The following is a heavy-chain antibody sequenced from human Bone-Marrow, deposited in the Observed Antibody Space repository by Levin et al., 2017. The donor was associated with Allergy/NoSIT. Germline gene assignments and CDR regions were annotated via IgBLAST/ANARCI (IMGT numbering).Heavy chain of an antibody. V-gene: IGHV2-5*01. CDR3: AHRLPSYRIQYCAGGGCYSWDWFDP. Sequence: SGPTLVKPTQTLTLTCTFSGFSLNTRGVGVGWIRQPPGKALEWLAIIYWNDDKRYSPSLQNRLTITKDTSKNQVVLTLTNMDPVDTATYYCAHRLPSYRIQYCAGGGCYSWDWFDPWGQGTLVTVSS. CDR1: GFSLNTRGVG. J-gene: IGHJ5*02. D-gene: IGHD2-15*01. CDR2: IYWNDDK.